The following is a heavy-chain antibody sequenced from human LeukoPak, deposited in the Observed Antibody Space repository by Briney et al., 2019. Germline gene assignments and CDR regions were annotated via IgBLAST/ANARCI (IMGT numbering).Heavy chain of an antibody. CDR3: ARPPGFSTSFWD. CDR2: IHYSGST. CDR1: GGSISGSSYY. D-gene: IGHD2-2*01. Sequence: SETLSLTCTVSGGSISGSSYYWGWIRQPPGKGLEWIGSIHYSGSTYYKPSLKSRVTISVDTSKNQFSLEVSSVTAADTAVYYCARPPGFSTSFWDWGQGTLVTVSS. J-gene: IGHJ4*02. V-gene: IGHV4-39*01.